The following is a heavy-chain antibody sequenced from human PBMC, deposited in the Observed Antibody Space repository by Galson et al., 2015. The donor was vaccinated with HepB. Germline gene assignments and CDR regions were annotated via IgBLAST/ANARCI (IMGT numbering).Heavy chain of an antibody. J-gene: IGHJ2*01. V-gene: IGHV3-33*01. D-gene: IGHD3-3*01. Sequence: SLRLSCAASGFTFSSYGMHWVRQAPGKGLEWVAVIWYDGSNEYYADSVKGRFTISRDNSKNTLYLQMNSLRAEDTAVYYCARSYYDFWSGYSWYFDLWGRGTLVTVSS. CDR1: GFTFSSYG. CDR3: ARSYYDFWSGYSWYFDL. CDR2: IWYDGSNE.